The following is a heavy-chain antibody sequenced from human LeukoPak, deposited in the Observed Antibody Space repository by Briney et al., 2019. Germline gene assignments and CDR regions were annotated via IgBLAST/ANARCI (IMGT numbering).Heavy chain of an antibody. V-gene: IGHV4-59*01. J-gene: IGHJ4*02. CDR3: ARLGGGSGWPCDY. D-gene: IGHD6-19*01. CDR2: VSYEGTT. Sequence: PSETLSLTCTVSGASMSSYYWTWIRQSPGKGLEWIGYVSYEGTTNYNPSLKSRVSISGDTSKNQFFLRLNFVTAADTAVYYCARLGGGSGWPCDYWGQGTLVTVSS. CDR1: GASMSSYY.